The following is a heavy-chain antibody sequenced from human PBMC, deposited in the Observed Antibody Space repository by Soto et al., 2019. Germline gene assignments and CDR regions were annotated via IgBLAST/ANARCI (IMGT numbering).Heavy chain of an antibody. CDR1: GGTFSSYA. CDR2: IIPIFGTA. J-gene: IGHJ4*02. D-gene: IGHD3-9*01. Sequence: SVKVSCKASGGTFSSYAISWVRQAPGQGLEWMGGIIPIFGTANYAQKFQGRVAITADESTSTAYMELSSLRSEDTAVYYCASGRYYDILTGLNYYFDYWGQGTLVTVSS. CDR3: ASGRYYDILTGLNYYFDY. V-gene: IGHV1-69*13.